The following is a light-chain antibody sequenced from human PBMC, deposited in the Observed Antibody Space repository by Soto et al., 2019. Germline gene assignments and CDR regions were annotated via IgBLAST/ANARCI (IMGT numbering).Light chain of an antibody. Sequence: SVLTQPPSVSEAPRQRVTISCSGSGSNIGNNAVNWYQQLPGKAPKLLIYYDDLLPSGVSDRFSGSKSGTSASLAISGLQSEDEADYYCAAWDDSLNGVVFGGGTKVTVL. CDR1: GSNIGNNA. V-gene: IGLV1-36*01. J-gene: IGLJ2*01. CDR3: AAWDDSLNGVV. CDR2: YDD.